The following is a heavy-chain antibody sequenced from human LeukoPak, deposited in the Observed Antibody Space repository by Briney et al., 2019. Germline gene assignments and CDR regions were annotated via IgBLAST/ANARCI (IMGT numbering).Heavy chain of an antibody. CDR3: ARVVRDYYGSGNWFDP. D-gene: IGHD3-10*01. V-gene: IGHV3-21*04. J-gene: IGHJ5*02. CDR1: GFTFSSYS. CDR2: ISSSSSYI. Sequence: GGSLRLSCAASGFTFSSYSMNWVRQAPGKGLEWVSSISSSSSYIYYADSVKGRFTISRDNSKNTLYLQMNSLRAEDTAVYYCARVVRDYYGSGNWFDPWGQGTLVTVSS.